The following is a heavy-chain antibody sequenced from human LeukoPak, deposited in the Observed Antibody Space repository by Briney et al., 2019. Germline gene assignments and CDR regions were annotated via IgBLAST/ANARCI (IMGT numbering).Heavy chain of an antibody. Sequence: KPSETLSLTCTVSGGSISSYYWSWIRQPPGKGLEWIGYIYYSGSTNYNPSLQSRVTISVATSKTQFSLKLSSVPAADTAVYFCARADSGSYGPVDYWGQGTLVTVSS. D-gene: IGHD1-26*01. V-gene: IGHV4-59*01. CDR2: IYYSGST. CDR3: ARADSGSYGPVDY. J-gene: IGHJ4*02. CDR1: GGSISSYY.